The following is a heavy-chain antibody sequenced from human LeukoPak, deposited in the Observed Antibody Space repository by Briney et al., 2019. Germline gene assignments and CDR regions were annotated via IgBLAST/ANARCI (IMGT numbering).Heavy chain of an antibody. CDR1: GYTFTSYG. J-gene: IGHJ3*02. CDR2: ISAYNGYT. V-gene: IGHV1-18*01. Sequence: ASVKVSCKASGYTFTSYGISWVRQASGQGLEWMGWISAYNGYTNYAQNFQGRVTMTTDASTSTAYMELRSLTSDDTAVYYCARDEGSFDIWGQGTLVTVSS. CDR3: ARDEGSFDI.